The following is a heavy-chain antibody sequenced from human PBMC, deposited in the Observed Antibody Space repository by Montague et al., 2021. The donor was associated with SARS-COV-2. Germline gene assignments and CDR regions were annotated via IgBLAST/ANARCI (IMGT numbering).Heavy chain of an antibody. CDR3: ARSGDPGTTVTYLY. V-gene: IGHV4-39*07. D-gene: IGHD4-11*01. Sequence: SETLSLTCTFSGGSISTIVNFWGCIRQPPGNGLEWLGSFSYTGSTYHTPSLKSPVTISVDTSKNQFSLKLNSVTAADTAVYYCARSGDPGTTVTYLYWGQGTLVTVSS. CDR1: GGSISTIVNF. J-gene: IGHJ4*02. CDR2: FSYTGST.